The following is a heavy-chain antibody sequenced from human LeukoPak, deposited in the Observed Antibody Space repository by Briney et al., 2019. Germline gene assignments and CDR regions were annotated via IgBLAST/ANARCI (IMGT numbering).Heavy chain of an antibody. Sequence: ASVKVSCKASGYTFTSYGISWVRQAPGQGLEWMGWISAYNGNTNYAQKLQGRVTMTTDTSTSTAYMELRSLRSDDTAVYYCARDRVVPAATLKNFDYWGQGTLVTVSS. J-gene: IGHJ4*02. CDR1: GYTFTSYG. D-gene: IGHD2-2*01. V-gene: IGHV1-18*01. CDR2: ISAYNGNT. CDR3: ARDRVVPAATLKNFDY.